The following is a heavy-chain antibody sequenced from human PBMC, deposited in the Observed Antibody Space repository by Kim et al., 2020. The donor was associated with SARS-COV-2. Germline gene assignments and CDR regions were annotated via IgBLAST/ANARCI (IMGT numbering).Heavy chain of an antibody. V-gene: IGHV3-20*01. CDR3: VGGWSTSRGPGLDV. Sequence: GGSLRLSCAASGFTFDDYGMSWVRQAPGKGPEWVSGINSNGDITGYVDSVKGRFTISRDNVKNSLFLQMNSLRAEDTALYHCVGGWSTSRGPGLDVWGLGTTVIVSS. D-gene: IGHD1-26*01. CDR1: GFTFDDYG. CDR2: INSNGDIT. J-gene: IGHJ6*02.